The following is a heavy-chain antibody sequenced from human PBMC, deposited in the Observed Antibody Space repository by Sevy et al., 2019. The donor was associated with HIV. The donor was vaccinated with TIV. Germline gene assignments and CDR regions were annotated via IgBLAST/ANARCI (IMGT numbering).Heavy chain of an antibody. CDR2: IFSGGGT. CDR3: ARGATFYSDSSGRVLSVLGAFDI. CDR1: GFTVSSNY. Sequence: GGSLILSCAASGFTVSSNYMSWVRQAPGKGLEWVSIIFSGGGTYYADSVQGRFTISRDNSKNMVYLQMNSLRAEDTAVFYCARGATFYSDSSGRVLSVLGAFDIWGRGTMVTVSS. V-gene: IGHV3-53*01. D-gene: IGHD3-22*01. J-gene: IGHJ3*02.